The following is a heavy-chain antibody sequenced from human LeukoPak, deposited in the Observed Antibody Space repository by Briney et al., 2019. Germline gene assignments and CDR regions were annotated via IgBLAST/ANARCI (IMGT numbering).Heavy chain of an antibody. J-gene: IGHJ4*02. CDR2: ISSSSSYI. CDR1: GFTFSSYA. V-gene: IGHV3-21*01. CDR3: ARDIWFGEYLDDY. Sequence: GGSLRLSCVASGFTFSSYAMSWVRQAPGKGLEWVSSISSSSSYIYYADSVKGRFTISRDNAKNSLYLQMNSLRAEDTAVYYCARDIWFGEYLDDYWGQGTLVTVSS. D-gene: IGHD3-10*01.